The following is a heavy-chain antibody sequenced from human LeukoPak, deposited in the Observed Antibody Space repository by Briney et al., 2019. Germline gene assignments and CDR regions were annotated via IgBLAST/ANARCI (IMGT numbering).Heavy chain of an antibody. CDR2: ISAYNGNT. V-gene: IGHV1-18*01. D-gene: IGHD5-18*01. Sequence: ASVKVSCKASGYTFTSYGISWVRQAPGQGLEWMRWISAYNGNTNYAQKLQGRVTMTTDTSTSTAYMELRSLRSDDTAVYYCARNVDTAMALYYYYMDVWGKGTTVTVSS. CDR3: ARNVDTAMALYYYYMDV. J-gene: IGHJ6*03. CDR1: GYTFTSYG.